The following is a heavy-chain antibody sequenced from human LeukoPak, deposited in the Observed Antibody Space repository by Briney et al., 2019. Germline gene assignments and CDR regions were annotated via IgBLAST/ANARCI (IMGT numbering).Heavy chain of an antibody. D-gene: IGHD3-10*01. J-gene: IGHJ4*02. Sequence: SETLSLTCTVSGGSISRYYWSWIRQHPGNGLEWIGYISYTGSTTYNSSLKSRVTISLDTSRNQFSLKLTSVTPADTAVYYCAKTAKYYYGSETYYFFEYWGQGTLVTVSS. V-gene: IGHV4-59*01. CDR3: AKTAKYYYGSETYYFFEY. CDR1: GGSISRYY. CDR2: ISYTGST.